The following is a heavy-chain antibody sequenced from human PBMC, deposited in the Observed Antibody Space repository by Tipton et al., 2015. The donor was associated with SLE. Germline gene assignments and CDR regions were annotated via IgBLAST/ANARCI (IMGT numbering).Heavy chain of an antibody. V-gene: IGHV3-9*01. CDR3: AVSTGDRLYYYYYMDV. CDR1: GFIFDDYV. J-gene: IGHJ6*03. Sequence: SLRLSFAASGFIFDDYVMHWVRQAPGKGLEWVSSISWNSGFIGYADSVKGRFTISRDNAKNSLYLQMNSLRAEDTALYYCAVSTGDRLYYYYYMDVWGKGTTVTVSS. CDR2: ISWNSGFI. D-gene: IGHD7-27*01.